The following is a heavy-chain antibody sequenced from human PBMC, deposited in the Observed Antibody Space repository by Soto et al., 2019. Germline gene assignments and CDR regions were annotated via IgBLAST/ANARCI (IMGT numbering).Heavy chain of an antibody. J-gene: IGHJ4*02. CDR2: INAGNGNT. CDR3: ARGGPLWFGELSTAPLTDY. Sequence: ASVKVSCKASGYTFTSYYMHWVRQAPGQGLEWMGWINAGNGNTKYSQKFQGRVTITRDTSASTAYMELSSLRSEDTAVYYCARGGPLWFGELSTAPLTDYWGQGTLVTVSS. D-gene: IGHD3-10*01. CDR1: GYTFTSYY. V-gene: IGHV1-3*01.